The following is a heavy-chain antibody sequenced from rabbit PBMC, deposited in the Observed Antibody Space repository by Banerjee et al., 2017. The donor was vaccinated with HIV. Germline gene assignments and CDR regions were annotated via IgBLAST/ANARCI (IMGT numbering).Heavy chain of an antibody. CDR3: ARAGSSSAWGSDL. D-gene: IGHD4-1*01. J-gene: IGHJ6*01. CDR2: IYTGDGST. CDR1: GFSFSSSYY. Sequence: QSLEESGGGLVQPEGSLTLTCTASGFSFSSSYYMCWVRQAPGKGLEWIACIYTGDGSTYYASWAKGRFTISKASSTTVTLQMTSLTAADTATYFCARAGSSSAWGSDLWGPGTLVTVS. V-gene: IGHV1S40*01.